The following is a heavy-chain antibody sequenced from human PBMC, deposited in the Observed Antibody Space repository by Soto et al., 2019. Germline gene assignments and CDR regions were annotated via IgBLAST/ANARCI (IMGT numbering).Heavy chain of an antibody. D-gene: IGHD6-13*01. CDR3: ARLSIIGTAAARHAYYYYRMAV. J-gene: IGHJ6*01. Sequence: SQTLSLSCAISGDSVSSNSAAWNWIRHSPSRGLEWVGRTCYRSKWYNDYAVSVKSRITINPDTSKNQFSLQLNSVTTEDTAVYYCARLSIIGTAAARHAYYYYRMAVWGPGTTVTVSS. CDR2: TCYRSKWYN. V-gene: IGHV6-1*01. CDR1: GDSVSSNSAA.